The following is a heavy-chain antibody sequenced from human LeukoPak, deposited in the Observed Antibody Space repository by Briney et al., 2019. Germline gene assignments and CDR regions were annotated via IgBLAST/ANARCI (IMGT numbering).Heavy chain of an antibody. CDR1: SGSISSGGYY. J-gene: IGHJ4*02. CDR3: ARAPIPDYFFDY. Sequence: PSQTLSLTCTVSSGSISSGGYYWNWIRQHPGKGLEWIGYIYYSGSTYYNPSLKSRVTISVDTSNSQFSLKLSSVTAADTAVYYCARAPIPDYFFDYWGQGTLVTVSS. V-gene: IGHV4-31*03. CDR2: IYYSGST. D-gene: IGHD2-21*02.